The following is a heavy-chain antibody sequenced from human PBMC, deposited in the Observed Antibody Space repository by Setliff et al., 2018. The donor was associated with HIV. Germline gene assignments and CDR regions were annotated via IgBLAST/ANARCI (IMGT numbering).Heavy chain of an antibody. V-gene: IGHV5-51*01. D-gene: IGHD4-4*01. CDR3: ARRTSIQEPDAFDI. CDR1: GYTFATHW. J-gene: IGHJ3*02. Sequence: PGESLKISCKGSGYTFATHWIAWVRQMPGKGLEYMGIIYPGDSDTKYSPSFQGRVTISGDKSISTAYLQWSSLEASDTAMYFCARRTSIQEPDAFDIWGQGTMVTVSS. CDR2: IYPGDSDT.